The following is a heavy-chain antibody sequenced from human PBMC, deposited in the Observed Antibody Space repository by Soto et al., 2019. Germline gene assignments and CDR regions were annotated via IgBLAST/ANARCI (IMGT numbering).Heavy chain of an antibody. CDR2: ISAHNGNT. CDR1: GYDFTTYG. CDR3: ARGRDGDY. Sequence: QVHLVQSGAEVKNPGASVKVSCKGSGYDFTTYGITWVRQAPGQGLEWMAWISAHNGNTNYAPNLQGRVTVTRDTSTSTACIELRSLRSDDTAVYYCARGRDGDYWGQGALVTVSS. D-gene: IGHD6-6*01. V-gene: IGHV1-18*01. J-gene: IGHJ4*02.